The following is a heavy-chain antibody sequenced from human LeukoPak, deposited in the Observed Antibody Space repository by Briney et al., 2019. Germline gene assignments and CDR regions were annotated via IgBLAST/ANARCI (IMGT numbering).Heavy chain of an antibody. CDR3: ARARIAASGIDY. D-gene: IGHD6-6*01. V-gene: IGHV1-2*02. CDR2: INPNSGGT. Sequence: ASVKVSCKASGYTFTGYYMHWVRQAPGQGLGGMGWINPNSGGTNYAQKFQGRVTMTRDTSISTAYMELSRLRSDDTAVYYCARARIAASGIDYWGQGTLVTVSS. J-gene: IGHJ4*02. CDR1: GYTFTGYY.